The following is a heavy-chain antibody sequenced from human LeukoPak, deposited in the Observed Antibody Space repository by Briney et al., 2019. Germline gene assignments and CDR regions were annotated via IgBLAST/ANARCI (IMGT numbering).Heavy chain of an antibody. CDR3: ARALSPFDYGDFLGYYYGMDV. Sequence: GGSLRLSCAASGFTFSSYWMSWVRQAPGKGLEWVANIKQDGSEKYYVDSVKGRFTISRDNAKNSLYLQMNSLRAEDTAVYYCARALSPFDYGDFLGYYYGMDVWGQGTTVTVSS. J-gene: IGHJ6*02. D-gene: IGHD4-17*01. CDR2: IKQDGSEK. V-gene: IGHV3-7*01. CDR1: GFTFSSYW.